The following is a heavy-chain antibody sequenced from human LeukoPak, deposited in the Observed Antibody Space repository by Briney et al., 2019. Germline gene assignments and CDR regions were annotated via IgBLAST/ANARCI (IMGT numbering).Heavy chain of an antibody. D-gene: IGHD2-8*01. J-gene: IGHJ5*02. Sequence: GGSVRLSCAASEFSLSSYSMDWFRQTPGKGLEWISYISSSGRTVYYADSVEGRFTVSRDNAKNALYLEMNDLRAEDSAVYYCARDINYCTPTLCHRNWFDPWGQGTLVTVSS. V-gene: IGHV3-48*01. CDR2: ISSSGRTV. CDR3: ARDINYCTPTLCHRNWFDP. CDR1: EFSLSSYS.